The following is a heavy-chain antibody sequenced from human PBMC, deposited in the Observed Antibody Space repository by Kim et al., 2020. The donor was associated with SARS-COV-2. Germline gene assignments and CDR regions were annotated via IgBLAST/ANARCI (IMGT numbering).Heavy chain of an antibody. V-gene: IGHV1-24*01. J-gene: IGHJ2*01. CDR3: ATDSPQLVRGYFDL. D-gene: IGHD6-13*01. Sequence: AQKFQGRVTMTEDTSTDTAYMELSSLRSEDTAVYYCATDSPQLVRGYFDLWGRGTLVTVSS.